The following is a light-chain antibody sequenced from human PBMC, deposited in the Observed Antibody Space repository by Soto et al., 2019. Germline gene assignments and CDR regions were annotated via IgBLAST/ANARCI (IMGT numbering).Light chain of an antibody. CDR3: LQDINLTCK. CDR1: QTISSW. V-gene: IGKV1-5*02. CDR2: GAS. J-gene: IGKJ1*01. Sequence: DYPISYPPSPPSPSVAYTATIISRASQTISSWLAWYQQKPGKPPKVLIYGASNLQSGAPPRFSGSGSGTDFTLAISSLQPEDSATYCCLQDINLTCKFGEGTKVAIK.